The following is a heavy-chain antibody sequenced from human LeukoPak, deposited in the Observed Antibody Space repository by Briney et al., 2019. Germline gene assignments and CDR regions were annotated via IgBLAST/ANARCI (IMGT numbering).Heavy chain of an antibody. CDR1: GFRFSTFW. D-gene: IGHD3-22*01. CDR3: ARDLDYDSSGYESGLR. CDR2: INQNGGVK. Sequence: PGGSLRLSCAASGFRFSTFWMSWVRQAPGKGLEWVANINQNGGVKHYVDSVKGRFTISRDNAKNSLYLQMNSLRAEDTAVYYCARDLDYDSSGYESGLRWGQGTLVTVSS. J-gene: IGHJ4*02. V-gene: IGHV3-7*03.